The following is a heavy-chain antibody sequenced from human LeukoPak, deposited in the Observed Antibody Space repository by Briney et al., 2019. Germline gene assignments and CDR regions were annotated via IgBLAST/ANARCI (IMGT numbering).Heavy chain of an antibody. D-gene: IGHD2-2*01. CDR2: IYTSGST. CDR3: ARDLTVVPAANNWFDP. Sequence: SQTLSLTCTVSGGSISSGSYYWSWIRQPAGKGLEWIGRIYTSGSTNYNPSLKSRVTISVDTSKNQFSLKLSSVTAADTAAYYCARDLTVVPAANNWFDPWGQGTLVTVSS. CDR1: GGSISSGSYY. V-gene: IGHV4-61*02. J-gene: IGHJ5*02.